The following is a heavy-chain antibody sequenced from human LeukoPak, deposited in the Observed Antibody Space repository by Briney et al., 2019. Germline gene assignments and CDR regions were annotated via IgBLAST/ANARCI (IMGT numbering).Heavy chain of an antibody. Sequence: GGFLRLSCAASGFSFSNYAMNWVRQAPGKGLEWVSSIDGSSSHIYYADSVKGRFTISRDNTKSSLYLQMNSLRAEDMAVYYCARGYCGGDCYGDWGQGTLVTVSS. D-gene: IGHD2-21*02. V-gene: IGHV3-21*01. J-gene: IGHJ1*01. CDR3: ARGYCGGDCYGD. CDR2: IDGSSSHI. CDR1: GFSFSNYA.